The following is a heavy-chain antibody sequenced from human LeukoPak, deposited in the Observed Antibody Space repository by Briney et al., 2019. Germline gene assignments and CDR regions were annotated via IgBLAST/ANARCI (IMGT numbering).Heavy chain of an antibody. Sequence: SVNVSCKASGGTFSSYAISWVRQAPGQGLEWMGGIIPIFGTANYAQKFQGRVTITADESTSTAYMELSSLRSEDTAVYYCXRSLPYYYGSGSYGGGYFDYWGQGTLVTVSS. CDR2: IIPIFGTA. J-gene: IGHJ4*02. D-gene: IGHD3-10*01. CDR1: GGTFSSYA. V-gene: IGHV1-69*01. CDR3: XRSLPYYYGSGSYGGGYFDY.